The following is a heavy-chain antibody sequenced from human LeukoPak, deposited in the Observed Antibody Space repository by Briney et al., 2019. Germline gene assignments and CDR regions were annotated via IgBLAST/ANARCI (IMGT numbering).Heavy chain of an antibody. CDR2: ISYDGSNK. CDR3: ASDYYGSGSSDY. CDR1: GFTFSSYA. D-gene: IGHD3-10*01. V-gene: IGHV3-30*04. Sequence: GGSLRLSCAASGFTFSSYAMHWVRQAPGKGLEWVAVISYDGSNKYYADSVKGRFTICRDNSKITLYLQMNSLRAEDTAVYYCASDYYGSGSSDYWGQGTLVTVSS. J-gene: IGHJ4*02.